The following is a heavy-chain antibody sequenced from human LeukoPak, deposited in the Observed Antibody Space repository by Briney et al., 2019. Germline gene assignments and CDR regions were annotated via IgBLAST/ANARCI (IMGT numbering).Heavy chain of an antibody. V-gene: IGHV3-48*01. CDR3: ARDVHYYDSSGAFDY. J-gene: IGHJ4*02. CDR1: GFTFSSYS. Sequence: GGSLRLSCAASGFTFSSYSMNWVRQAPGKGLEWVSYISSSSSTIYYADSVKGRFTISRDNAKNSLYLQMNSLRAEDTAVYYCARDVHYYDSSGAFDYWGQGTLVTVSS. D-gene: IGHD3-22*01. CDR2: ISSSSSTI.